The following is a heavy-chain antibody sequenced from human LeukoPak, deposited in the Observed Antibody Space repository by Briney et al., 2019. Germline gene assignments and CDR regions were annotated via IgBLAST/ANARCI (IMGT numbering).Heavy chain of an antibody. CDR3: ARDARYSSGWTTNDY. CDR1: GFTFDDYG. Sequence: GGSLRLSCAASGFTFDDYGMSWVRQAPGKGLVWVSRMSTDGYYTTYADSVKGRFTISRDNAKDTLYLQMNSLRAEDTAVYYCARDARYSSGWTTNDYWGQGTLVTVSS. CDR2: MSTDGYYT. D-gene: IGHD6-19*01. J-gene: IGHJ4*02. V-gene: IGHV3-74*01.